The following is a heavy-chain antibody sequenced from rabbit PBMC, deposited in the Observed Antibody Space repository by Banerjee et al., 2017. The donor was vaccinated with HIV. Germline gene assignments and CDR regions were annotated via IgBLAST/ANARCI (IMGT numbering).Heavy chain of an antibody. Sequence: QEQLEESGGDLVKPEGSLTLTCTASGFSFSGSYWIWWVRQAPGKGLEWIACINTSSGSTVYASWAKCRFTISRTSSTTVTLQMTSLTAADTATYFCARDLAAVIGWNFGLWGPGTLVTVS. CDR1: GFSFSGSYW. CDR3: ARDLAAVIGWNFGL. D-gene: IGHD1-1*01. V-gene: IGHV1S45*01. CDR2: INTSSGST. J-gene: IGHJ4*01.